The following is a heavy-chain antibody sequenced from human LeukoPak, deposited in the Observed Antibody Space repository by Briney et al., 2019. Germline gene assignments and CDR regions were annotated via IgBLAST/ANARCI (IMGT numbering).Heavy chain of an antibody. J-gene: IGHJ4*02. D-gene: IGHD3-10*01. Sequence: QAGGSLILSCAASGFTFTTYAMTWVRQAPGKGLEWVSTITNTAVTTYYADSVKGRFTISRNNSKNNVYLQMNSLTVEDTAVYYCVKGLTYYASGSYKPHWGQGTLVTVSS. CDR3: VKGLTYYASGSYKPH. V-gene: IGHV3-23*01. CDR2: ITNTAVTT. CDR1: GFTFTTYA.